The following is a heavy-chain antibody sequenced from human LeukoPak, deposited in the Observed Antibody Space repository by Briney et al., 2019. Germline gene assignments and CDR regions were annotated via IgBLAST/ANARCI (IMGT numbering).Heavy chain of an antibody. CDR1: GYTFTSYG. CDR3: AREAGIDYYGSGSRGWFDH. CDR2: ISAYNGNT. D-gene: IGHD3-10*01. J-gene: IGHJ5*02. V-gene: IGHV1-18*01. Sequence: GASVKVSCKASGYTFTSYGISWVRQAPGQGLEWMGWISAYNGNTNYAQKLQGRVTMTTDTSTSTAYMELRSLRSDDTAVYYCAREAGIDYYGSGSRGWFDHWGQGTLVTVSS.